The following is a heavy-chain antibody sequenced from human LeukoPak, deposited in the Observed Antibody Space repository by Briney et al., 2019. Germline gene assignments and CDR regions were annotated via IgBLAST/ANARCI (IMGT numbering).Heavy chain of an antibody. CDR3: ARSSSSWYRVDY. D-gene: IGHD6-13*01. V-gene: IGHV3-33*01. CDR2: IWYDGSNK. CDR1: GFTFSSYG. J-gene: IGHJ4*02. Sequence: GRSLRLSCAASGFTFSSYGMHWVRQAPGKGLEWVAVIWYDGSNKYYADSVKGRFTISRDNSKNTLYLQMNSLRAEDTAVYYCARSSSSWYRVDYWGQGTLVTVSS.